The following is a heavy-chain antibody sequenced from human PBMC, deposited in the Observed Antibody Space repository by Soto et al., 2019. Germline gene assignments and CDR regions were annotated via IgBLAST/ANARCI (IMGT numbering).Heavy chain of an antibody. V-gene: IGHV1-69*08. CDR1: GGTFSSYT. J-gene: IGHJ6*02. CDR2: IIPILGIA. D-gene: IGHD5-12*01. CDR3: AREGGSGYSGYDYYYYYGMDV. Sequence: QVQLVQSGAEVKKPGSSVKVSCKASGGTFSSYTISWVRQAPGQGLEWMGRIIPILGIANYAQKFQGRGTITADKSTSTAYMELSSLRSEDTAVYYCAREGGSGYSGYDYYYYYGMDVWGQGTTVTVSS.